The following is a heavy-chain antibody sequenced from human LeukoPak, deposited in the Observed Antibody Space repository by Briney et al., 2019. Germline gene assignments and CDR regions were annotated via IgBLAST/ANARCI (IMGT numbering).Heavy chain of an antibody. Sequence: PGGSLRLSCAASGFSFSDYYMSWMRQAPGKGLEWVSYISSSRASQSDYADSVKSRFTISRDNAKNSLYLQMNNLRGEDTAVYYWARVGYSYGVLDYWGQGILVTVSS. CDR3: ARVGYSYGVLDY. J-gene: IGHJ4*02. CDR2: ISSSRASQS. CDR1: GFSFSDYY. V-gene: IGHV3-11*05. D-gene: IGHD5-18*01.